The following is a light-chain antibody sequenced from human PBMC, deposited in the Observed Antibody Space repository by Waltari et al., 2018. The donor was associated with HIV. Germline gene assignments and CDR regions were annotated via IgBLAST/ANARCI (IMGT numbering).Light chain of an antibody. Sequence: VLTQPPSASGTPGQRVTISCSGSSSNIGSNYVYWYQQLPGTAPKLLIYRNNQRPSGVPDRFSGSKSGTSASLAISGLRSEDEADYYCAAWDDSLSGHVVFGGGTKLTVL. J-gene: IGLJ2*01. CDR3: AAWDDSLSGHVV. CDR2: RNN. V-gene: IGLV1-47*01. CDR1: SSNIGSNY.